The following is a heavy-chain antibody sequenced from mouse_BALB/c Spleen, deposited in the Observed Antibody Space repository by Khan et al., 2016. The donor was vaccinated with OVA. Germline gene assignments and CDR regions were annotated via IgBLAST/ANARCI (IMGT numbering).Heavy chain of an antibody. Sequence: QVQLKQSGAELVRPGVSVKISCKGSDYTFTDYAMHWVKQSHAKSLEWIGVISTYYGDADYNQKFKGKATMTVEKSSSTAYMELARLTSEDSAIYYCARGSGNSRFAYWGQGTLVTVSA. CDR3: ARGSGNSRFAY. D-gene: IGHD1-3*01. J-gene: IGHJ3*01. CDR1: DYTFTDYA. V-gene: IGHV1S137*01. CDR2: ISTYYGDA.